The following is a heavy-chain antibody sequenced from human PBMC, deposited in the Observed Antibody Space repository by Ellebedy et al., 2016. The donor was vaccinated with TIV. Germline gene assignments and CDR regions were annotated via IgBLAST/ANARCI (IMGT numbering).Heavy chain of an antibody. V-gene: IGHV1-18*01. CDR3: ARGYYGSETDWFDP. J-gene: IGHJ5*02. CDR2: ISAYNGNT. Sequence: ASVKVSXXASGYTFTSYGISWVRQAPGQGLEWMGWISAYNGNTNYAQKLQGRVTMTTDTSTSTAYMELRSLRSDDTAVYYCARGYYGSETDWFDPWGQGTLVTVSS. D-gene: IGHD3-10*01. CDR1: GYTFTSYG.